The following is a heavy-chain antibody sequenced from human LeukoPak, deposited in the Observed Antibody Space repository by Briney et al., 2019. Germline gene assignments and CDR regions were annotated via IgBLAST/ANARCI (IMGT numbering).Heavy chain of an antibody. J-gene: IGHJ6*03. CDR2: INPNSGGT. CDR1: GYTFTGYY. CDR3: ARSPAQGSYYYYYYMDV. V-gene: IGHV1-2*02. Sequence: ASVKVSCKASGYTFTGYYMHWVRQAPGQGLEWMGWINPNSGGTNYAQKFQGRVTMTRDTSISTAYMELSRLRSDDTAVYYCARSPAQGSYYYYYYMDVWGKGTTVTVSS. D-gene: IGHD3-10*01.